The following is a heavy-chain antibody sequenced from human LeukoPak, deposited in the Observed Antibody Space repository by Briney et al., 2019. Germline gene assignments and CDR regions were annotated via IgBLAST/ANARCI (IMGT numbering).Heavy chain of an antibody. CDR3: ARGPMQQLVRVRRSKAFDI. Sequence: ASETLSLTCAVYGGSFSGYYWSWIRQPPGKGLEWIGEINHSGSTNYNPSLKSRVTISVDTSKNQFSLKLSSVTAADTAVYYCARGPMQQLVRVRRSKAFDIWGQGTMVTVSS. V-gene: IGHV4-34*01. CDR1: GGSFSGYY. CDR2: INHSGST. J-gene: IGHJ3*02. D-gene: IGHD6-13*01.